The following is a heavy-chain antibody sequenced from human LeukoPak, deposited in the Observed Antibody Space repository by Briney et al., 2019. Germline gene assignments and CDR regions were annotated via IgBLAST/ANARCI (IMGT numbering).Heavy chain of an antibody. Sequence: PGGSLRLSCAASGFTFDDYGMSWVRQAPGKGLEWVSGINWNGGSTGYADSVKGRFTISRDNAKNSLYLQMNSLRAEDTALYYCARAISPTICSGGSCNSPDAFDIWGQGTRVTVSS. D-gene: IGHD2-15*01. CDR1: GFTFDDYG. CDR2: INWNGGST. V-gene: IGHV3-20*04. J-gene: IGHJ3*02. CDR3: ARAISPTICSGGSCNSPDAFDI.